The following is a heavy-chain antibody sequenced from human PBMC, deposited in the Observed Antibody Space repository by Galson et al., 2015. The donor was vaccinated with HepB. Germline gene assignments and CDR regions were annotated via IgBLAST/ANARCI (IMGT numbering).Heavy chain of an antibody. CDR2: ISAYNGNT. Sequence: SVKVSCKASGYTFTSYGISWVRQAPGQGLEWMGWISAYNGNTKNAQKLQGRVAMTTDTSTSTAYMELRSLRSDDTAFYYCALSRDGYNWGYWGQGTQVTVSS. CDR1: GYTFTSYG. D-gene: IGHD5-24*01. V-gene: IGHV1-18*04. CDR3: ALSRDGYNWGY. J-gene: IGHJ4*02.